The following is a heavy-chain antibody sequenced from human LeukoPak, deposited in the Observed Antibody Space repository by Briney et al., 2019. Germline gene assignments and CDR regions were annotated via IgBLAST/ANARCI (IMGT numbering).Heavy chain of an antibody. J-gene: IGHJ4*02. CDR3: AKDSRGYQDFFDY. CDR1: GFTFSTYR. V-gene: IGHV3-23*01. D-gene: IGHD3-22*01. CDR2: ISGSGGST. Sequence: GGSLRLSCAASGFTFSTYRMSWVRQAPGKGLEWVSVISGSGGSTYYAASVKGRFTISRDNSRNTLYLQMNSLRAEDTAVYYCAKDSRGYQDFFDYWGQGTLVTVSS.